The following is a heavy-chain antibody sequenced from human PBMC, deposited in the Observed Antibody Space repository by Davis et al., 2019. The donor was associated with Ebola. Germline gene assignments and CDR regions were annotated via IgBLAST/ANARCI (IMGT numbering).Heavy chain of an antibody. CDR3: ARQEAFYDFWSGPGVNWFDP. V-gene: IGHV4-34*01. D-gene: IGHD3-3*01. CDR1: GGSFSGYY. Sequence: MPSETLSLTCAVYGGSFSGYYWSWIRQPPGKGLEWIGSIYYSGSTYYNPSLKSRVTISVDTSKNQFSLKLSSVTAADTAVYYCARQEAFYDFWSGPGVNWFDPWGQGTLVTVSS. CDR2: IYYSGST. J-gene: IGHJ5*02.